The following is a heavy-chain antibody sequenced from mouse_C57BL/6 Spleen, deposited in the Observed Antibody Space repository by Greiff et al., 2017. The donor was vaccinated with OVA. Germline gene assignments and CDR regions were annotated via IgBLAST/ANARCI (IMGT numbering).Heavy chain of an antibody. CDR3: ARSRDGYYAMDY. CDR1: GYTFTSYW. V-gene: IGHV1-69*01. CDR2: IDPSDSYT. Sequence: QVQLQQPGAELVMPGASVKLSCKASGYTFTSYWMHWVKQRPGQGLEWIGEIDPSDSYTNYNQTFKGKSTLTVDKSSSTAYMQLSSLTSEDSAVYYCARSRDGYYAMDYWGQGTSVTVSS. J-gene: IGHJ4*01. D-gene: IGHD2-3*01.